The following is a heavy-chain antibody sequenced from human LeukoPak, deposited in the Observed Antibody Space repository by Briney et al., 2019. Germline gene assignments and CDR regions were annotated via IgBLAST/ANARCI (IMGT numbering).Heavy chain of an antibody. CDR3: TTDTHSYGRYYYYYMDV. Sequence: NPGGSLRLSCAASGFTFSNAWMSWVRQAPGKGLEWVGRIKSKTDGGTTDYAAPVKGRFTISRDDSKNTVYLQMNSLKTEDTAVYYCTTDTHSYGRYYYYYMDVWGKGTTVTVSS. D-gene: IGHD5-18*01. J-gene: IGHJ6*03. CDR2: IKSKTDGGTT. CDR1: GFTFSNAW. V-gene: IGHV3-15*01.